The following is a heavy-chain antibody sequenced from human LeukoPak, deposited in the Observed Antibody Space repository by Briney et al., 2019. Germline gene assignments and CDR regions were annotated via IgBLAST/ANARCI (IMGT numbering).Heavy chain of an antibody. Sequence: GGSLRLSCAASGFDLGHYEVNWVRQAPGKGLEWIAHISVRAATIYYGDSVEGRFTLSSDSSRNTVYFQLNNLRVEDTAIYYCVKASWVSSTDAVRWGQGTLVTVSS. V-gene: IGHV3-48*03. CDR3: VKASWVSSTDAVR. CDR1: GFDLGHYE. CDR2: ISVRAATI. D-gene: IGHD3-16*01. J-gene: IGHJ4*02.